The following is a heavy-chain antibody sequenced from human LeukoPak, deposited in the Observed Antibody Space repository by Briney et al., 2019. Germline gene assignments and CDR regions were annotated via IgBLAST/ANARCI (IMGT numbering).Heavy chain of an antibody. CDR2: IYYSGCT. V-gene: IGHV4-61*01. Sequence: SETLSLTCTVSGGTVSRGTYYWSWIRQPPGKGLEWIGYIYYSGCTNYNPSLKSRVTISVDTSKNQFSLKLSSVTTADTAVYYCAREAVGYCSGTSCTEGWLDPWGQGTLVTVSS. CDR3: AREAVGYCSGTSCTEGWLDP. CDR1: GGTVSRGTYY. D-gene: IGHD2-2*01. J-gene: IGHJ5*02.